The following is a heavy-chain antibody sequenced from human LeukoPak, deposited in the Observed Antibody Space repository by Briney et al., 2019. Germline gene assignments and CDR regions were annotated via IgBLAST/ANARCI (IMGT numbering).Heavy chain of an antibody. CDR1: GGSFSGYN. CDR3: ARGGKQQLVMYYYYMDV. J-gene: IGHJ6*03. D-gene: IGHD6-13*01. CDR2: INHIGST. V-gene: IGHV4-34*01. Sequence: SETLSLTCAVYGGSFSGYNWTWIRQPPGKGLEWNGEINHIGSTNYNPSLKSRVTISVDTSKNQFSLKLSSVTAADTAVYYCARGGKQQLVMYYYYMDVWGKGTTVTVSS.